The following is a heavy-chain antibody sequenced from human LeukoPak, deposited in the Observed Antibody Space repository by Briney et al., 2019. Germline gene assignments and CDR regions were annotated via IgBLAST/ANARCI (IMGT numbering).Heavy chain of an antibody. V-gene: IGHV3-13*01. J-gene: IGHJ4*02. CDR1: GFTFSSYD. D-gene: IGHD5-18*01. CDR3: ARGYSYSFEC. Sequence: GGSLRLSCAASGFTFSSYDMHWVRQITGKGLEWVSAIGTAGDTNYPGSVRGRFTVSRENARNSLYLQMNSLRAGDTAVYYCARGYSYSFECWGQGTLVTVSS. CDR2: IGTAGDT.